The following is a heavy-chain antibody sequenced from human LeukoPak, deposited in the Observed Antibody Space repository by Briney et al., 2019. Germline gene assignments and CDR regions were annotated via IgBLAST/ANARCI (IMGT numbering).Heavy chain of an antibody. J-gene: IGHJ1*01. Sequence: ASVKASCKASRSTFISYYMHWVRQAPGQGLEWMGIINPSGGSTSYAQKFQGRVTMTRDTSTSTVYMEVSSLRSEDTAVYYCARMDTSGYSEYFQYWGQGTLVIVSS. CDR3: ARMDTSGYSEYFQY. CDR2: INPSGGST. D-gene: IGHD3-22*01. V-gene: IGHV1-46*01. CDR1: RSTFISYY.